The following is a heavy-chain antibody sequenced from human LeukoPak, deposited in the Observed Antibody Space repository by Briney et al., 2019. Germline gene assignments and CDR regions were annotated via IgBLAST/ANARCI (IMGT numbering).Heavy chain of an antibody. D-gene: IGHD1-26*01. V-gene: IGHV1-18*01. CDR2: ISAYNGNT. J-gene: IGHJ4*02. Sequence: GASVKVSCKASGYTFTSYGISWVRQAPGQGLEWMGWISAYNGNTNYAQKLQGRVTMTTDTSTSAAYMELRSLRSDDTAVYYCARAPSGSYSGEVPYWGQGTLVTVSS. CDR3: ARAPSGSYSGEVPY. CDR1: GYTFTSYG.